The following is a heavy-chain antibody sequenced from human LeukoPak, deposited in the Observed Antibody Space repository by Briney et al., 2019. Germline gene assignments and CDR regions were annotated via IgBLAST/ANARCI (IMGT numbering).Heavy chain of an antibody. CDR1: GGSISSGDYY. D-gene: IGHD1-7*01. CDR3: AREGLELSLRTRLRTHYYMDV. J-gene: IGHJ6*03. CDR2: IYYSGST. Sequence: SETLSLTCTVSGGSISSGDYYWSWIRQPPGKGLEWIGYIYYSGSTYYNPSLKSRVTISVDTSKNQFSLKLSSVTAADTAVYYCAREGLELSLRTRLRTHYYMDVWAKGPRSPSP. V-gene: IGHV4-30-4*08.